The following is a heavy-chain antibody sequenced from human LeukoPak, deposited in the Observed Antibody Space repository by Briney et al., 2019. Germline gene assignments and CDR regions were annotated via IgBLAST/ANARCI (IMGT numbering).Heavy chain of an antibody. CDR3: AREQPPLGWFDY. CDR1: RGSINNYY. J-gene: IGHJ4*02. V-gene: IGHV4-59*01. D-gene: IGHD2-15*01. Sequence: SETLSLTCTVSRGSINNYYWNWIRQPPGRGLEWIGFVYSSGSTNYNASLKSRVTISLDASKNQFSLKLGSVTAADTAVYYCAREQPPLGWFDYWGRGALVTVSS. CDR2: VYSSGST.